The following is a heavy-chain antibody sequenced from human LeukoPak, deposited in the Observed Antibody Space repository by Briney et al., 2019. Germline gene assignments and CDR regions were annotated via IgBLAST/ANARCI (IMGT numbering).Heavy chain of an antibody. V-gene: IGHV3-23*01. CDR3: VKVTAAGFVDH. CDR2: ISGSGGST. CDR1: GFTFSSYA. Sequence: HPGGSLRLSCAASGFTFSSYAMSWVRQAPGKGLEWVSAISGSGGSTNYADSVKGRFTISRDNAKNSLYLQMNSLGAEDTALYYCVKVTAAGFVDHWGQGTLVTVSS. D-gene: IGHD6-13*01. J-gene: IGHJ4*02.